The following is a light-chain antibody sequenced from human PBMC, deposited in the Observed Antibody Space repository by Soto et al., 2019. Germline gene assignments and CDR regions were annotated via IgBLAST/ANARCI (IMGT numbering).Light chain of an antibody. V-gene: IGLV4-69*01. J-gene: IGLJ3*02. CDR3: QTSGTGIRV. CDR2: INSDGSH. Sequence: QAVVTQSPSASASLGASVKLTCTLSSGHNNYAIAWHQQQPEKGPRFLMRINSDGSHRKGDGIPDRFSGSSSGAERYLSISSLQSEDEADYYCQTSGTGIRVFGGGTKLTVL. CDR1: SGHNNYA.